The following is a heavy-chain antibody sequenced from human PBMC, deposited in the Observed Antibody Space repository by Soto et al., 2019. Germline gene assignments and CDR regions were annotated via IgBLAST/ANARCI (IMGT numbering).Heavy chain of an antibody. CDR1: GFTFPRYS. V-gene: IGHV3-21*06. CDR2: ISSTTNYI. J-gene: IGHJ4*02. D-gene: IGHD2-15*01. Sequence: GSLRLSCAASGFTFPRYSMNWVRQAPGKRLEWVSSISSTTNYIYYEDSMKGRFTISRDNAKNTLYLEMNSRRGEDTAVFYCARESEDLTSNFDYWGQGTLVTVSS. CDR3: ARESEDLTSNFDY.